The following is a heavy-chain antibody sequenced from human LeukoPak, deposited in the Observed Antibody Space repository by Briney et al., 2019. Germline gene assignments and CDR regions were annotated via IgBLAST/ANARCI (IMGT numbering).Heavy chain of an antibody. Sequence: GASVKVSCKASGYTFTSYDINWVRQATGQGLEWMGWMNPNSGNTGYAQKFQGRVTMTRNTSISTAYMELSSLRSEDTAVYYCAGGYSSSWLSAGREDAFDIWGQGTMVTVSS. CDR3: AGGYSSSWLSAGREDAFDI. CDR1: GYTFTSYD. D-gene: IGHD6-13*01. CDR2: MNPNSGNT. V-gene: IGHV1-8*01. J-gene: IGHJ3*02.